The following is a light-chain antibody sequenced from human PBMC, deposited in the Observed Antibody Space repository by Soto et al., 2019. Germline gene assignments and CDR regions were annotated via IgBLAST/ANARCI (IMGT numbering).Light chain of an antibody. J-gene: IGKJ5*01. CDR1: QSVSSN. Sequence: EVVINETQANLSLYPGERATLSCRASQSVSSNVAWYQQKPGQAPRLLIYDASTRATGIPARFSGSGSGTEFTLTISSLQSEDFAVFYCHQYNDWPPITFGQGTRLEIK. V-gene: IGKV3-15*01. CDR3: HQYNDWPPIT. CDR2: DAS.